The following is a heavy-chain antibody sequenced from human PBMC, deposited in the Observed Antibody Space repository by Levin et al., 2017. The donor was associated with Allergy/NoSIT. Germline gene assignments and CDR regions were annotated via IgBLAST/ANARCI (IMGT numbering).Heavy chain of an antibody. J-gene: IGHJ1*01. V-gene: IGHV1-24*01. CDR3: ATVSRIEVALKRYFQE. Sequence: GASVKVSCKVSGATLTELSMHWVRQAPGKGLEWVGGFDPEDGETIYAQKFQRTVTMTEDTSTDTAYMELSSLRSEDTAVYYCATVSRIEVALKRYFQEWGQGTLVTVSS. D-gene: IGHD6-19*01. CDR2: FDPEDGET. CDR1: GATLTELS.